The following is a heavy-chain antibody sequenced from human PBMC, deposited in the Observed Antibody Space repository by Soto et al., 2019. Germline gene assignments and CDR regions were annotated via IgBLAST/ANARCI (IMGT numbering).Heavy chain of an antibody. CDR2: IYYSGST. V-gene: IGHV4-59*01. J-gene: IGHJ6*02. D-gene: IGHD6-13*01. Sequence: QVQLQESGPGLVKPSETLSLTCTVSGGSISSYYWSWIRQPPGKGLECIGYIYYSGSTNYNPSLKSRVPISVDTSKNQFSLKLSSVTAADTAVYYCARLPQDSSSWYLGYYYGMDVWGQGITVTVSS. CDR1: GGSISSYY. CDR3: ARLPQDSSSWYLGYYYGMDV.